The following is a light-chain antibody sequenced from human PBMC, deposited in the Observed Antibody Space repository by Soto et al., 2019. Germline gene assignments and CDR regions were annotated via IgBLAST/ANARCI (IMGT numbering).Light chain of an antibody. J-gene: IGKJ3*01. CDR2: DAS. V-gene: IGKV1-5*01. CDR3: QQSSSFPLT. Sequence: DIQMTQSPSTLSASVGDRVTITCRASQSISSWLAWYQQKPGKAPKXLIYDASSLESGVPSRFSGSGSGTDFTITIGSLQPEDSETYYCQQSSSFPLTFGPGTKVDIK. CDR1: QSISSW.